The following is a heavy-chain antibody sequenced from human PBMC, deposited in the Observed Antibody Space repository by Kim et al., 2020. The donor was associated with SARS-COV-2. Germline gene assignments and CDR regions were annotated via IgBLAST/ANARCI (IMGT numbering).Heavy chain of an antibody. J-gene: IGHJ4*02. Sequence: GGSLRLSCAASGFTFSSYWMHWVRQAPGKGLVGVSRIKSDGSSSNYADSVKGRFTISRDNAKNTLFLQMNSLRAEDTAIYYCARLIFWSGYYMEDWGQGTLVTVSS. CDR3: ARLIFWSGYYMED. CDR2: IKSDGSSS. V-gene: IGHV3-74*01. D-gene: IGHD3-3*01. CDR1: GFTFSSYW.